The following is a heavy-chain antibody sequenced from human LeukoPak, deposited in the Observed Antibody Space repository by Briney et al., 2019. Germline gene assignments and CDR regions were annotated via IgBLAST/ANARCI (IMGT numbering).Heavy chain of an antibody. J-gene: IGHJ5*02. CDR3: ARGTAGGGSSSRRNWFDP. Sequence: SVKVSCKASGGTFSSYAISWVRQAPGQGLEWMGGIIPIFGTANYAQKFQGRVTITTDESTSTAYMELSSLRSEDTAVYYCARGTAGGGSSSRRNWFDPWGQGTLVTVSS. CDR2: IIPIFGTA. V-gene: IGHV1-69*05. D-gene: IGHD6-6*01. CDR1: GGTFSSYA.